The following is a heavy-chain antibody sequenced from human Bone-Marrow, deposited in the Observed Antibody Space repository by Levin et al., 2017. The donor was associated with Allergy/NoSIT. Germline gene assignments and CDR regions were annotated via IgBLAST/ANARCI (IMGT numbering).Heavy chain of an antibody. V-gene: IGHV1-69*04. J-gene: IGHJ6*02. D-gene: IGHD7-27*01. CDR3: AKERSTGDFYYYYGMDV. CDR2: IIPLLDIS. Sequence: RASVKVSCKASGGTFDNYAVNWVRQAPGQGLEWMGRIIPLLDISTYAQKFQGRVTITADKTTTTAYMELSSLRSDDTAVYYCAKERSTGDFYYYYGMDVWGQGTTVTVSS. CDR1: GGTFDNYA.